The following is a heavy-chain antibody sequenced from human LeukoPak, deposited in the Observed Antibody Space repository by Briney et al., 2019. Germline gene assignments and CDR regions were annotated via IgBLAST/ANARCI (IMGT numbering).Heavy chain of an antibody. Sequence: SGGSLRLSCAASGFTLSSYAMSWVRQAPGKGLVWDSAISGSGGSTYYADSVKGRFTISRDNSKNTLYLQMNSLRAEDTAVYYCAKDPRMGGGVQLWADLIDYWGQGTLVTVSS. CDR2: ISGSGGST. V-gene: IGHV3-23*01. CDR1: GFTLSSYA. CDR3: AKDPRMGGGVQLWADLIDY. D-gene: IGHD5-18*01. J-gene: IGHJ4*02.